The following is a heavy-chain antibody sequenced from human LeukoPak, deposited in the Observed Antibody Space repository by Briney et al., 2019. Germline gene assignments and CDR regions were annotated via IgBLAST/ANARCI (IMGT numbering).Heavy chain of an antibody. V-gene: IGHV3-23*01. Sequence: GGSLRLSCAASGFTFSSYAMSWVRQAPGKGLEWVSAISGSGGSTYYADSVKGRFTISRDNSKNTLYLQMNSLRAEDTAVYYCAKDTGTWGSPGNDAFDIRGQGTMVTVSS. CDR1: GFTFSSYA. J-gene: IGHJ3*02. CDR2: ISGSGGST. CDR3: AKDTGTWGSPGNDAFDI. D-gene: IGHD3-10*01.